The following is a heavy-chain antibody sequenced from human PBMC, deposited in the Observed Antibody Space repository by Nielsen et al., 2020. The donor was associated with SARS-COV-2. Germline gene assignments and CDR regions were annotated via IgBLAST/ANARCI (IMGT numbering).Heavy chain of an antibody. CDR3: AKVPMTTVTGGVDY. D-gene: IGHD4-11*01. CDR2: ISGSGGST. CDR1: GFTFSSYA. V-gene: IGHV3-23*01. Sequence: GESLKISCAASGFTFSSYAMSWVRQAPGKGLEWVSAISGSGGSTYYADSVKGRFTISRDNSKNTLYLQMNSLRAEDTAVYYCAKVPMTTVTGGVDYWGQGTLVTVSS. J-gene: IGHJ4*02.